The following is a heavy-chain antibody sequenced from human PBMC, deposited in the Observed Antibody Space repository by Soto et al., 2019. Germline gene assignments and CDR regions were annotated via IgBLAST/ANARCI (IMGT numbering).Heavy chain of an antibody. CDR1: GGSISSSSYY. D-gene: IGHD3-3*01. Sequence: SETLSLTCTVSGGSISSSSYYWGWIRQPPGKGLEWIGSIYYSGSTYYNPSLKSRVTISVDTSKNQFSLKLSSVTAADTAVYYCARTPYYDFWSGYYFDYWGQGTLVTVSS. J-gene: IGHJ4*02. CDR2: IYYSGST. V-gene: IGHV4-39*07. CDR3: ARTPYYDFWSGYYFDY.